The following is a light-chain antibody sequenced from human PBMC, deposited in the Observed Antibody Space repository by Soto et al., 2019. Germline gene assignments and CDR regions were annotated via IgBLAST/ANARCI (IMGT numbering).Light chain of an antibody. J-gene: IGKJ1*01. CDR1: QDISNY. Sequence: SPHSSTKRDRVTITCRASQDISNYLAWYQQKPEKVPKLLIYAASTLQSGVPSRFSGSGSGTDFTLTIIFLQPEDFETYYSQEYDIAPQPFCQGSK. CDR3: QEYDIAPQP. V-gene: IGKV1-27*01. CDR2: AAS.